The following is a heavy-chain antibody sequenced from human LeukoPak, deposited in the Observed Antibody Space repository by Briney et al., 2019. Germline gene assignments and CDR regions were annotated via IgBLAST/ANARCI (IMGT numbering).Heavy chain of an antibody. V-gene: IGHV4-39*01. D-gene: IGHD1-1*01. J-gene: IGHJ5*02. Sequence: SETLSLTCTVSGGSFSSSSYSWGWIRHPPGKGMEWIGSLSFSGSTYYNPSLNSRATISVDATKNQFSLKLSSVTAADTGGYYWARRVADSRLNWCARWGQGGLVTVSS. CDR1: GGSFSSSSYS. CDR3: ARRVADSRLNWCAR. CDR2: LSFSGST.